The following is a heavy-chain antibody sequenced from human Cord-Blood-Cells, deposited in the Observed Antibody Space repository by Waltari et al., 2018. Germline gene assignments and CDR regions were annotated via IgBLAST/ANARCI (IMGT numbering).Heavy chain of an antibody. CDR1: GFTFSSSR. CDR3: ARDGSYYYDSSGYYDY. V-gene: IGHV3-21*01. Sequence: EVQLVESGGGLVKHGGSLRLSCAASGFTFSSSRINGVRQAPGKGLEWVSSISSSSSDIYYADSVKGRFTISRDNAKNSLYLQMNSLRAEDTAVYYCARDGSYYYDSSGYYDYWGQGTLVTVSS. CDR2: ISSSSSDI. J-gene: IGHJ4*02. D-gene: IGHD3-22*01.